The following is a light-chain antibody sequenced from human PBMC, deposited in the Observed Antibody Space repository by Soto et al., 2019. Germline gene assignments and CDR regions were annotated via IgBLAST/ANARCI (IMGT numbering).Light chain of an antibody. CDR1: QSVGTR. Sequence: EILLTQSPDTLSLSPGERATLSFRAAQSVGTRLAWYQHKTGQAPRLLISGASSRATGIPDRFTGSGSETSFTLTISRLEPEDFAVYYCQQRSNWPPAFGPGTKVHIK. CDR3: QQRSNWPPA. J-gene: IGKJ3*01. CDR2: GAS. V-gene: IGKV3-11*01.